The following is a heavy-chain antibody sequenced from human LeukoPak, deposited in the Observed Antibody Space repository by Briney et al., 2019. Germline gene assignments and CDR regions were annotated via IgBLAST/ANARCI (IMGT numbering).Heavy chain of an antibody. V-gene: IGHV7-4-1*02. J-gene: IGHJ4*02. CDR3: ARGDWTI. D-gene: IGHD2-21*02. CDR2: INTNTGNP. CDR1: GYTFTSYG. Sequence: ASVKVSCKASGYTFTSYGISWVRQAPGQGLEWMGWINTNTGNPSYAQGFTGRFVFSLDTSVSTSYLQISSLKAEDTAVYFCARGDWTIWGQGTLVTVSS.